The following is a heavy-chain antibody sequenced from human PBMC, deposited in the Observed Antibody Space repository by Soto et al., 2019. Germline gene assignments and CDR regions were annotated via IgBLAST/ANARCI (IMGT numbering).Heavy chain of an antibody. CDR2: FDPEDGET. V-gene: IGHV1-24*01. Sequence: SSVKVSCKVSGYTLTELSMHWVRQAPGKGLEWMGGFDPEDGETNYAQKFQGRVTMTEDTSTDTAYMELSSLRSEDTAVYYCATDSPREDYYDSSGYYVYFQHWGQGTLVTVSS. CDR3: ATDSPREDYYDSSGYYVYFQH. D-gene: IGHD3-22*01. J-gene: IGHJ1*01. CDR1: GYTLTELS.